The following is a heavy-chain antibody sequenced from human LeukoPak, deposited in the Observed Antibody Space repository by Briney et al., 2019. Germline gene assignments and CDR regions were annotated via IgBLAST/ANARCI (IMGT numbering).Heavy chain of an antibody. CDR1: GYTFTCYY. CDR2: INPNSGGT. V-gene: IGHV1-2*02. D-gene: IGHD2-2*01. CDR3: ATVPAAEYYYYYYMDV. Sequence: ASVKVSCKASGYTFTCYYMHWVRQAPGQGLEWMGWINPNSGGTNYAQKFQGRVTMTRDTSISTAYMELSRLRSDDTAVYYCATVPAAEYYYYYYMDVWGKGTTVTVSS. J-gene: IGHJ6*03.